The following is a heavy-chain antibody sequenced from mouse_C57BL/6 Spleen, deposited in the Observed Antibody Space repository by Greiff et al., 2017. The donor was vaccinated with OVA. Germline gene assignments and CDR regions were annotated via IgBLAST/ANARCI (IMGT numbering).Heavy chain of an antibody. V-gene: IGHV5-9-1*02. CDR2: ISSGGDYI. D-gene: IGHD1-1*01. Sequence: EVMLVESGEGLVKPGGSLKLSCAASGFTFSSYAMSWVRQTPEKRLEWVAYISSGGDYIYYADTVKGRFTISRDNARNTLYLQMSSLKSEDTARYYCTRGFITTVARYFDVWGTGTTVTVSS. CDR1: GFTFSSYA. J-gene: IGHJ1*03. CDR3: TRGFITTVARYFDV.